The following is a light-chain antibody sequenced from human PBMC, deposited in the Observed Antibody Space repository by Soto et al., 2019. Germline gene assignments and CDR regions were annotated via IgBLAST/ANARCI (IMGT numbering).Light chain of an antibody. CDR2: VNS. CDR1: NIGGKT. CDR3: QVWDSITDHCV. V-gene: IGLV3-21*02. Sequence: SYELAQPPSVSVAPGQTASISCGGHNIGGKTVHWYRQTPGQAPVMVVYVNSDRPSGIPERFSGSNSGNTATLTISRVEAGDEADYYCQVWDSITDHCVFGSGTKVTVL. J-gene: IGLJ1*01.